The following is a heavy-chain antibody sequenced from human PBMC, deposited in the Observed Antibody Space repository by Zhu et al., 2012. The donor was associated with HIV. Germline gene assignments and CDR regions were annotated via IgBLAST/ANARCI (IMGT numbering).Heavy chain of an antibody. Sequence: QVQLQESGPGSVKPSKTLSLTCSISGYSMRSGYYWGWIRQPPGKDLEWIGSIYHSGTTYYNPSLKSRVTILVDMSEKKFSLKLTSVTAADTAVYYCARGGYYYDSLGAFDLWGQGTTVTVLQ. V-gene: IGHV4-38-2*02. CDR3: ARGGYYYDSLGAFDL. CDR1: GYSMRSGYY. J-gene: IGHJ3*01. D-gene: IGHD3-22*01. CDR2: IYHSGTT.